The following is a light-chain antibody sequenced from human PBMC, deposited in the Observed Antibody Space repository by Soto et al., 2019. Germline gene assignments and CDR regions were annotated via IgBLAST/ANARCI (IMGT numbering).Light chain of an antibody. CDR1: RNDVGGFNY. J-gene: IGLJ2*01. V-gene: IGLV2-8*01. CDR2: EVT. Sequence: QSALTQPPSASGSPGQSVTISCTGTRNDVGGFNYVSWYQQHPGKAPKLIIYEVTKRPPGVPDRFSGSKSGNTASLTVSGLKGEDEADYYCSSYVGSNNLLFGGGTKLTVL. CDR3: SSYVGSNNLL.